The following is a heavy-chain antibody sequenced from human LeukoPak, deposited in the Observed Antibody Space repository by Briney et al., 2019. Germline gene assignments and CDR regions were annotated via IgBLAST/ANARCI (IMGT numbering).Heavy chain of an antibody. CDR2: IYYSGST. J-gene: IGHJ6*03. CDR1: GRSISSSSYY. D-gene: IGHD3-10*01. V-gene: IGHV4-39*01. Sequence: SETLSFTCTVSGRSISSSSYYWGWIRQPPGKGLEWIGSIYYSGSTYYNPSLKSRVTISVDTSKNPFSLKLSSVTAANTAVYYCARLGPGGFGELTRYYYYMDVWGKGTTVTVSS. CDR3: ARLGPGGFGELTRYYYYMDV.